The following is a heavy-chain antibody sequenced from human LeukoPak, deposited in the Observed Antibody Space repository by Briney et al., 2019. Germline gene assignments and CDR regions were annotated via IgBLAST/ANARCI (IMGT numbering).Heavy chain of an antibody. CDR2: INPNSGGT. J-gene: IGHJ4*02. CDR1: GYTFTGYY. D-gene: IGHD1-1*01. Sequence: ASVKVSCKASGYTFTGYYMHWVRHAPGQGLEWMGWINPNSGGTNYAQKFQGRVTMTRDTSISTAYMELSRLRSDDTAVYYCASALGTTGTARHFDYWGQGTLVTVSS. CDR3: ASALGTTGTARHFDY. V-gene: IGHV1-2*02.